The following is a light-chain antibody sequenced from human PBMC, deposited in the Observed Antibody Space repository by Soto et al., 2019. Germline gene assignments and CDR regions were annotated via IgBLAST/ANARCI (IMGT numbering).Light chain of an antibody. CDR3: QSYDSTLSDRYV. Sequence: QAVVTQPPSVSGAPGQRVTISCTGSSPNIGAGYDVHWYQQRPGTAPKLLIFGNINRPSGVPDRFSGSKSGTSASLTITGLQAEDEGDYYCQSYDSTLSDRYVFGTGTKVTVL. CDR1: SPNIGAGYD. J-gene: IGLJ1*01. V-gene: IGLV1-40*01. CDR2: GNI.